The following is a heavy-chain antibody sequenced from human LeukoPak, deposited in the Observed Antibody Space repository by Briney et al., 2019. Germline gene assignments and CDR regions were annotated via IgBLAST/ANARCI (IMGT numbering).Heavy chain of an antibody. CDR3: TRGILGPFDI. D-gene: IGHD2-8*02. CDR1: GFTFSGSA. V-gene: IGHV3-73*01. J-gene: IGHJ3*02. CDR2: IRSKANSYAT. Sequence: GGSLRLSCAASGFTFSGSAMHWVRQASGKGLEWVGRIRSKANSYATAYAASVKGRFTISRDDSKNTAYLQMNSLKTEDAAVYYCTRGILGPFDIWGQGTMVTVSS.